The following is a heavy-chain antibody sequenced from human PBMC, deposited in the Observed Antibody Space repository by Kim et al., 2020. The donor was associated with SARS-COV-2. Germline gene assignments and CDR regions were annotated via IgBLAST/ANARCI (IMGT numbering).Heavy chain of an antibody. D-gene: IGHD2-15*01. CDR3: AKNGRNRHYYGMDV. V-gene: IGHV3-33*06. CDR2: IWYDGSNK. J-gene: IGHJ6*02. Sequence: GGSLRLSCAASGFTFSSYGMHWVRQAPGKGLEWVAVIWYDGSNKYYADSVKGRFTISRDNSKNTLYLQMNSLRAEDTAVYYCAKNGRNRHYYGMDVWGQGTTVTVSS. CDR1: GFTFSSYG.